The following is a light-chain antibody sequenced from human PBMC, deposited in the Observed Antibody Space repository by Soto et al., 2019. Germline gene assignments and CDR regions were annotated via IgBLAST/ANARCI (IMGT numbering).Light chain of an antibody. Sequence: DIQMTQSPSTLTVSVGDRVTITCRASQSISSWLAWYQQKPGKAPKLLIYDASSLESGVPSRFSGSGSGTDFTLSINSLQPEDFATYYCQQAYSFPITFGQGTRLEIK. CDR1: QSISSW. V-gene: IGKV1-5*01. J-gene: IGKJ5*01. CDR3: QQAYSFPIT. CDR2: DAS.